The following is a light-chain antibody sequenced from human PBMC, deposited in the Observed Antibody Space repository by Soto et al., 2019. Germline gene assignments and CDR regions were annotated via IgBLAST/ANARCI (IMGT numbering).Light chain of an antibody. CDR3: QHYNRYSEA. J-gene: IGKJ1*01. CDR2: KAS. CDR1: QTISSW. Sequence: DIQMTQSPSTLSGSVGDRVTITCRASQTISSWFAWYQQKPGKAPTLLIYKASTLKSGVPSRFSGSGSGTEFTLTISRLQPDDFATYYCQHYNRYSEAFGQGTKVELK. V-gene: IGKV1-5*03.